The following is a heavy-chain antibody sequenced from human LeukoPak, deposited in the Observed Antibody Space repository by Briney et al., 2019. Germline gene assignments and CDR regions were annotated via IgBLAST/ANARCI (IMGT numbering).Heavy chain of an antibody. D-gene: IGHD4-17*01. CDR1: GFTFNSFA. V-gene: IGHV3-33*01. Sequence: GGSLRLSCAASGFTFNSFAMHWVRQAPGKGLEWVAVIWYGGTNKYYADSVKGRFTISRDNSKNTVYLQMNSLRAEDSAVYYCARPYGDYYFDYWGQGTLVTVSS. CDR3: ARPYGDYYFDY. CDR2: IWYGGTNK. J-gene: IGHJ4*02.